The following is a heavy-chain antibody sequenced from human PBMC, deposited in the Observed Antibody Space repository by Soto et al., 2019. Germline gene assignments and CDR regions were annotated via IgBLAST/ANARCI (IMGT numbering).Heavy chain of an antibody. CDR1: GGCISSYY. D-gene: IGHD5-12*01. Sequence: SETLSLTCTVSGGCISSYYWSWIRQPPGKGLEWIGYIYYSGSTNYNPSLKSRVTISVDTSKNQFSLKLSSVTAADTAVYYCARAYGGNADYWGQGALVTVS. J-gene: IGHJ4*02. CDR2: IYYSGST. CDR3: ARAYGGNADY. V-gene: IGHV4-59*01.